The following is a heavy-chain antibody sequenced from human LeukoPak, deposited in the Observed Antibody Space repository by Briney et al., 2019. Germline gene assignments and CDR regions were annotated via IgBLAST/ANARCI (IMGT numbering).Heavy chain of an antibody. V-gene: IGHV3-21*01. Sequence: PGGSLRLSCAASGFTFSSYSMNWVRQAPGKGLEWVSSISSSSSYIYYADSVKGRFTISRDNAKNSLYLQMNSLRAEDTAVYYCGTPIAAAGPVWYYMDVWGKGTTVTVSS. CDR1: GFTFSSYS. J-gene: IGHJ6*03. D-gene: IGHD6-13*01. CDR3: GTPIAAAGPVWYYMDV. CDR2: ISSSSSYI.